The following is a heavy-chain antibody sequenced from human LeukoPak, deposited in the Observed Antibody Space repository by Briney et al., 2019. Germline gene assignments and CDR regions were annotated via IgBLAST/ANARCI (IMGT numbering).Heavy chain of an antibody. D-gene: IGHD2-2*01. J-gene: IGHJ6*02. Sequence: GRSLRLSCAASGFSFSSYDMHWVRQAPGKGLEWAAVISSDGSNKYYADSVKGRFTISRDNSKNTLFLQMSSLRAEDTAVYYCTVIPAASETYYYYGMDVWGQGTTVTVSS. CDR1: GFSFSSYD. CDR2: ISSDGSNK. V-gene: IGHV3-30*03. CDR3: TVIPAASETYYYYGMDV.